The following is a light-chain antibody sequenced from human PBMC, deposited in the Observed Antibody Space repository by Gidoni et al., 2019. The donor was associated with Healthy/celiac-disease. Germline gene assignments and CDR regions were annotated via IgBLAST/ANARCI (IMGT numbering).Light chain of an antibody. CDR3: QAWDSSTGV. J-gene: IGLJ2*01. CDR1: KLGDKY. V-gene: IGLV3-1*01. CDR2: QES. Sequence: SYELTQPPSVSVSPGQTASISCSGDKLGDKYACWYQQQPGQSPVLVIYQESKRPSGIPERFSGSNSGNTATLTISGTQAMDEADYYCQAWDSSTGVFGGGTKLTVL.